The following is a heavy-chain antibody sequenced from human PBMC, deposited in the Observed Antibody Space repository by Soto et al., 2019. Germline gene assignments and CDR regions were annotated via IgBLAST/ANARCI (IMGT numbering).Heavy chain of an antibody. V-gene: IGHV1-2*02. D-gene: IGHD3-22*01. CDR3: ATVTYFYDSSDYPPYYYFDS. Sequence: ASVKVSCKASGYTSTAYYIQWVRQAPGQGLEWMGWLNPKSGGTKYAQKFQGRVTMTRDTSISTAYMELSRLTSGDTAVYYCATVTYFYDSSDYPPYYYFDSWGQGTPVTVSS. CDR2: LNPKSGGT. J-gene: IGHJ4*02. CDR1: GYTSTAYY.